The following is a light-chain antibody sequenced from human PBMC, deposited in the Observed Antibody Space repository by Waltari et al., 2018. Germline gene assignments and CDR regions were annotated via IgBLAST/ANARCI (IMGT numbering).Light chain of an antibody. Sequence: QSALPQPASVSGSPGQSITISCTGTSSAVGGYTSVSWYQQHPGKAPKLMIYDVSNRPSGVSNRFSGSKSGNTASMTISGLQAEDEADYYCSSYTSSSTVVFGGGTKLTVL. CDR1: SSAVGGYTS. J-gene: IGLJ2*01. CDR2: DVS. CDR3: SSYTSSSTVV. V-gene: IGLV2-14*03.